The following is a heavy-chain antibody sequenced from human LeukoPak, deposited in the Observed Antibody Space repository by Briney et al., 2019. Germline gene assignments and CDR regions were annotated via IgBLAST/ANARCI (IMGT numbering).Heavy chain of an antibody. CDR3: ARDRDYSNAERGFDY. Sequence: ASVKVSCKTSGYTFSDYYIHWVCHAPGQGLEWMGWINANSGETKSAQKFQGRVTMTGDTSISTAYMELRRVTSDDAAVYYCARDRDYSNAERGFDYWGQGTLVTVSS. V-gene: IGHV1-2*02. J-gene: IGHJ4*02. D-gene: IGHD4-11*01. CDR2: INANSGET. CDR1: GYTFSDYY.